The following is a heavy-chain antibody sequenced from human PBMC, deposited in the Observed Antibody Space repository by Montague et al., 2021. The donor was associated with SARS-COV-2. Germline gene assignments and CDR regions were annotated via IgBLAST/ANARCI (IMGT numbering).Heavy chain of an antibody. J-gene: IGHJ4*02. Sequence: SETLSLTCTIPVVCISGYYWRCIRRHPGKGLEWNGYVYYDGPTNYNPSLKSRVSISVDTSKNYFSLRLRSVTTADTAVYYCARTTELQPFDFWGQGTLVTVSS. CDR3: ARTTELQPFDF. CDR2: VYYDGPT. D-gene: IGHD1-26*01. V-gene: IGHV4-59*13. CDR1: VVCISGYY.